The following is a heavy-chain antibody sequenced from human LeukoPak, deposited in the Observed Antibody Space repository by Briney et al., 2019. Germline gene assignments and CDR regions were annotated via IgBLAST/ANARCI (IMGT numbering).Heavy chain of an antibody. CDR1: GYSFTSYW. CDR2: IYPGDSDT. J-gene: IGHJ4*02. D-gene: IGHD2-2*01. V-gene: IGHV5-51*01. Sequence: GESLKISCKGSGYSFTSYWIGLVRQMPGKGLEWMGIIYPGDSDTRYSPSFQGQVTISADKSISTAYLQWSSLKASDTAMYYCARGYCSSTSCQHVYSFFDYWGQGTLVTVSS. CDR3: ARGYCSSTSCQHVYSFFDY.